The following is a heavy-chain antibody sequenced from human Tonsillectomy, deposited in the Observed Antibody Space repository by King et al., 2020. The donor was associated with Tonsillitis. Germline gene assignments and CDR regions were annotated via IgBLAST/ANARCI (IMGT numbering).Heavy chain of an antibody. Sequence: VQLVESGGGLVQPGRSLRLSCAASGFTFDDYAMHWVRQAPGKGLQWVSGISWNRGRICYADSVKGRFSISRDNAKNSLYLQMNILRAEDPAFYYCAKGRDTSVRSYFDYWGQGALVTVSS. CDR1: GFTFDDYA. J-gene: IGHJ4*02. V-gene: IGHV3-9*01. D-gene: IGHD3-22*01. CDR3: AKGRDTSVRSYFDY. CDR2: ISWNRGRI.